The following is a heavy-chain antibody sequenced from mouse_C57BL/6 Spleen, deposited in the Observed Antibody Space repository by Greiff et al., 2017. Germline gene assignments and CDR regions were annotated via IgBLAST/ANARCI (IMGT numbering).Heavy chain of an antibody. Sequence: VQLQQSGPGLVQPSQSLSIPCTVSGFSLTSYGVHWVRQSPGKGLEWLGVIWRGGSTDYNAAFISRLSISKDNSKSQVFFKMNSLQADDTAIYYCARERERVDYGGYFDVWGTGTTVTVSS. CDR3: ARERERVDYGGYFDV. CDR1: GFSLTSYG. V-gene: IGHV2-2*01. J-gene: IGHJ1*03. D-gene: IGHD2-4*01. CDR2: IWRGGST.